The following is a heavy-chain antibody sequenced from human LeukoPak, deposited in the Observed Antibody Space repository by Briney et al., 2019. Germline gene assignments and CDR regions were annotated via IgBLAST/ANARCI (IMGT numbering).Heavy chain of an antibody. CDR3: ARGLGSDWGSYRPY. CDR2: IYSGGST. J-gene: IGHJ4*02. V-gene: IGHV3-66*01. Sequence: GGSLRLSCAASGFTVSSNYMSWVRQAPGKGLEWVSVIYSGGSTYYADSVKGRFTISRDNSKNTLYLQMNSLRAEDTAVYYCARGLGSDWGSYRPYWGQGTLVTVSS. D-gene: IGHD3-16*02. CDR1: GFTVSSNY.